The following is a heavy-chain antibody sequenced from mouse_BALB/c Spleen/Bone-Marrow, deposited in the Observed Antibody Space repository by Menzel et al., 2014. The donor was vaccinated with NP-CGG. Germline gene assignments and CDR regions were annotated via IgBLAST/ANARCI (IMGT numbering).Heavy chain of an antibody. Sequence: QVQLKQSGAELVRPGASVKISCKGSGYTFTDYAMHWVKQSHAKSLEWIGVISTYYGDASYNQKFKGKATMTVDKSSSTAYMELARLTSEDSAIYYCARDAMDYWGQGTSVTVSS. V-gene: IGHV1S137*01. CDR1: GYTFTDYA. CDR3: ARDAMDY. J-gene: IGHJ4*01. CDR2: ISTYYGDA.